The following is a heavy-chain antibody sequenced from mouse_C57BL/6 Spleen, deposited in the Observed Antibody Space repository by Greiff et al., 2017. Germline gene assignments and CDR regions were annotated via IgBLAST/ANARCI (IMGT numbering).Heavy chain of an antibody. Sequence: QVQLQQSGPELVKPGASVKISCKASGYAFSSSWMNWVKQRPGKGLEWIGRIYPGDGDTNYNGKFKGKATLTADKSSSTAYMQLSSLTSEDSAVYFCARGAHYDYDSGYFDVWGTGTTVTVSS. CDR2: IYPGDGDT. CDR3: ARGAHYDYDSGYFDV. CDR1: GYAFSSSW. J-gene: IGHJ1*03. D-gene: IGHD2-4*01. V-gene: IGHV1-82*01.